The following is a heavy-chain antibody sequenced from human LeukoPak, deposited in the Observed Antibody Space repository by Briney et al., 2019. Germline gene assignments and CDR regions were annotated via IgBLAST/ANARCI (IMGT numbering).Heavy chain of an antibody. D-gene: IGHD3-10*01. J-gene: IGHJ4*02. CDR1: GGSVNSSSYY. Sequence: PSETLSLTCTVSGGSVNSSSYYWVWIRQPPGKPLEWVGSIYHSGYTYYNPSLKKRVTISIDPSKNQFSLKLTSVTAADTAVYYCARSSMFRGVTVDYWGQGTLVTVSS. CDR2: IYHSGYT. CDR3: ARSSMFRGVTVDY. V-gene: IGHV4-39*01.